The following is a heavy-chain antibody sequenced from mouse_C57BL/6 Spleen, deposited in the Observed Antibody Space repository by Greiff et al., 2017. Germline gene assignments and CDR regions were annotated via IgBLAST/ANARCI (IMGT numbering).Heavy chain of an antibody. CDR1: GYTFTSYW. D-gene: IGHD1-1*01. Sequence: QVQLQQPGAELVKPGASVKMSCKASGYTFTSYWITWVKQRPGQGLEWIGDIYPGSGSTNYNEKFKSKATLTVDTSSSTAYMQLSSLTSEDSAVXYCAKRGHYYGSSYEEYCDVWGTGTTVTVSS. V-gene: IGHV1-55*01. J-gene: IGHJ1*03. CDR3: AKRGHYYGSSYEEYCDV. CDR2: IYPGSGST.